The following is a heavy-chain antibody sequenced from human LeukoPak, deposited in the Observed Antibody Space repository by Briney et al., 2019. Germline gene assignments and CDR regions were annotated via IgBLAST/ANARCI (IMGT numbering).Heavy chain of an antibody. Sequence: SETLSLTCAVYGGSFSGYYWGWIRQPPGKGLEWIGSIYHSGSTYYNPSLKSRVTISVDTSKNQFSLKLSSVTAADTAVYYCARDLWAAAGTEVDYWGQGTLVTVSS. D-gene: IGHD6-13*01. V-gene: IGHV4-38-2*02. CDR3: ARDLWAAAGTEVDY. J-gene: IGHJ4*02. CDR1: GGSFSGYY. CDR2: IYHSGST.